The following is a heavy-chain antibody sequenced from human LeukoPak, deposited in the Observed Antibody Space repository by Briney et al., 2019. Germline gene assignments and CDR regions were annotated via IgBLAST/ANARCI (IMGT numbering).Heavy chain of an antibody. Sequence: GRYLRLYCAASGFTFSSYGMHWGRKAPGKGLEWVAVIWYDGRNKYYADSVKGRFTISRDNSKNTLYLQLDSLRAEDTAVYYCAKGESFGPYYFDYWGQGTLVTVSS. CDR3: AKGESFGPYYFDY. CDR1: GFTFSSYG. D-gene: IGHD3-16*01. J-gene: IGHJ4*02. V-gene: IGHV3-33*06. CDR2: IWYDGRNK.